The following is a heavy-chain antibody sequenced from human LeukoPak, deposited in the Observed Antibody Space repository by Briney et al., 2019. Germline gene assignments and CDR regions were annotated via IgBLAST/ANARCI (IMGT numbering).Heavy chain of an antibody. CDR2: IYTSGST. D-gene: IGHD3-10*01. J-gene: IGHJ4*02. CDR1: GGSISSHY. Sequence: SETLSLTCTVSGGSISSHYWSWIRQPPGKGLEWIGYIYTSGSTNYNPSLKSRVTISVDTSKNQFSLKLSSVTAADTAVYYCARIGSARHFDYWGQGTLVTVSP. CDR3: ARIGSARHFDY. V-gene: IGHV4-4*09.